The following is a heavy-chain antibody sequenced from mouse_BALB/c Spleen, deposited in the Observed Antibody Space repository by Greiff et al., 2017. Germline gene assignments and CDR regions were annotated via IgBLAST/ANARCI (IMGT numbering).Heavy chain of an antibody. Sequence: LVESGGGLVKPGGSLKLSCAASGFTFSDYYMYWVRQTPEKRLEWVATISDGGSYTYYPDSVKGRFTISRDNAKNNLYLQMSSLKSEDTAMYYCAREGFAYWGQGTLVTVSA. J-gene: IGHJ3*01. CDR3: AREGFAY. CDR2: ISDGGSYT. V-gene: IGHV5-4*02. CDR1: GFTFSDYY.